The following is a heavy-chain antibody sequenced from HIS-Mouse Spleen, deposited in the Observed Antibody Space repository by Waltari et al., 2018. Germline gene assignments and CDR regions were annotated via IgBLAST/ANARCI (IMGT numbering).Heavy chain of an antibody. J-gene: IGHJ5*02. CDR3: ARSPYYDFWSGYSDNWFDP. V-gene: IGHV4-31*03. CDR2: IYYSGST. CDR1: GGPIRSGGYS. Sequence: QVQLQESGPGLVKPSQTLSLTCTFSGGPIRSGGYSWSWIRPHPGTGLEWIGYIYYSGSTYYNPALKSRVTISVDTSKNQFSLKLSSVTAADTAVYYCARSPYYDFWSGYSDNWFDPWGQGTLVTVSS. D-gene: IGHD3-3*01.